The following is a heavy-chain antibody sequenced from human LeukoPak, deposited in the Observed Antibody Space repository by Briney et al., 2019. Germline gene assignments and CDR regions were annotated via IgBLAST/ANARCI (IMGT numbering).Heavy chain of an antibody. J-gene: IGHJ6*02. D-gene: IGHD3-10*01. CDR2: ISGGGETT. V-gene: IGHV3-23*01. Sequence: PGGSLRLSCAASGFTFSSYAMSWVRQAPGEGLEWVSGISGGGETTYYADSVKGRFTISRDNSKNTLYLQMNSLRAEDTAVYYCARPRLGFGELYGMDVWGQGTTVTVSS. CDR1: GFTFSSYA. CDR3: ARPRLGFGELYGMDV.